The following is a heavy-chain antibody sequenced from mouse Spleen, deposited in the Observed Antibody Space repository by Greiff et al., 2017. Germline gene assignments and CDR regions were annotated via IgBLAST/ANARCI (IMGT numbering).Heavy chain of an antibody. CDR3: ARIYYYDGRAMDY. V-gene: IGHV1-55*01. J-gene: IGHJ4*01. CDR2: IYPGSGST. D-gene: IGHD1-1*01. CDR1: GYTFTSYW. Sequence: QVQLKQPGAELVKPGASVKMSCKASGYTFTSYWITWVKQRPGQGLEWIGDIYPGSGSTNYNEKFKSKATLTVDTSSSTAYMQLSSLTSEDSAVYYCARIYYYDGRAMDYWGQGTSVTVSS.